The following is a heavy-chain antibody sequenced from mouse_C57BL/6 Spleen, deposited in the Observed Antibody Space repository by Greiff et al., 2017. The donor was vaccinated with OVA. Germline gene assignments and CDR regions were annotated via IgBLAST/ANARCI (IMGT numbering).Heavy chain of an antibody. V-gene: IGHV1-82*01. Sequence: QVQLQQSGPELVKPGASVKISCKASGYAFSSSWMNWVKQRPGKGLEWIGRIYPGDGDTNYNGKFKGKATLTADKSSSTDYMQLSSLTSEDFAVYFCARGNYYYAMDDWGQGTSVTVSS. CDR1: GYAFSSSW. CDR3: ARGNYYYAMDD. CDR2: IYPGDGDT. J-gene: IGHJ4*01.